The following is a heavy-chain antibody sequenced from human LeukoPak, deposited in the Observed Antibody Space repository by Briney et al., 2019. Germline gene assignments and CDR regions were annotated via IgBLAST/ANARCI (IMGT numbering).Heavy chain of an antibody. D-gene: IGHD3-22*01. V-gene: IGHV3-30-3*01. CDR2: ISYDGSNK. CDR3: VRGVGIYDSSGYFDY. J-gene: IGHJ4*02. CDR1: GFTYSSCA. Sequence: PGRSLRLSCAASGFTYSSCAMHWARQAPGKGLEWVATISYDGSNKYYADSVKGRFTISRDNSKNTLYLYMNSLRAEDTAVYYCVRGVGIYDSSGYFDYWGQGTLVTVSS.